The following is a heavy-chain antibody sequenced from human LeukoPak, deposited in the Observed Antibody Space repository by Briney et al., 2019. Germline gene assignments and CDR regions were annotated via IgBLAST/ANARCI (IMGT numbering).Heavy chain of an antibody. D-gene: IGHD1-26*01. CDR2: INHSGGT. J-gene: IGHJ4*02. V-gene: IGHV4-34*01. Sequence: SETLSLTCAVYGGSFSGYYWSWIRQPPGKGLEWIGEINHSGGTNYNPSLKSRVTISVDTSKDQFSLKLSSVTAADTAVYYCARQAPLLGTTRLGFDYWGQGTLVTVSS. CDR1: GGSFSGYY. CDR3: ARQAPLLGTTRLGFDY.